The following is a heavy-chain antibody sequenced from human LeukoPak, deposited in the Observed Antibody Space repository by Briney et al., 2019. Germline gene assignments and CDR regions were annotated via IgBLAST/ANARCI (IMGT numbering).Heavy chain of an antibody. CDR3: ARHFSAMASFDY. D-gene: IGHD5-18*01. J-gene: IGHJ4*02. CDR2: ISTGSGTI. Sequence: PGGSLRLSCAASAFTFSDYGMNWVRQAPGKGLEWLSYISTGSGTIYYADSVKGRFTNSRDNAKNSLYLQMNSLRDDDTAVYYCARHFSAMASFDYWGQGTLVTVSS. V-gene: IGHV3-48*02. CDR1: AFTFSDYG.